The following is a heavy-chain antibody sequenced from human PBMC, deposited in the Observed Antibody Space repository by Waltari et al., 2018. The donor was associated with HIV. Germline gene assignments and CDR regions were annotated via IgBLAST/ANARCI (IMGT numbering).Heavy chain of an antibody. D-gene: IGHD2-2*01. CDR1: GFTFSTYA. J-gene: IGHJ4*02. CDR3: ARLYCSSTSCSFDY. Sequence: EVQLVESGGGLVQPGGSLRLSCAASGFTFSTYAMHWVRPAPGKGLEYVSAISNNGGSTYYANSVKGRFTISRDNSKNTLYLQMGSLRAEDMAVYYCARLYCSSTSCSFDYWGQGTLVTVSS. CDR2: ISNNGGST. V-gene: IGHV3-64*01.